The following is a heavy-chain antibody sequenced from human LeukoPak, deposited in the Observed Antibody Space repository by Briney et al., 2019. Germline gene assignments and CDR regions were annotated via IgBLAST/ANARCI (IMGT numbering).Heavy chain of an antibody. CDR1: GFTFSSYG. CDR2: ISYDGSNK. Sequence: GGSLRLSCAASGFTFSSYGMHWVRQAPGKGLEWVAVISYDGSNKYYADSVKGRFTISRDNSKNTLYLQMNSLRAEDTAVYYCAKARSGYYLDYWGQGTLVTVSS. V-gene: IGHV3-30*18. J-gene: IGHJ4*02. CDR3: AKARSGYYLDY. D-gene: IGHD3-22*01.